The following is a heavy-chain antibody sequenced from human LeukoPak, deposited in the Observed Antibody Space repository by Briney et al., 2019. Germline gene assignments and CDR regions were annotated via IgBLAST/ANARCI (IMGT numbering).Heavy chain of an antibody. CDR1: RYTLTELS. Sequence: AASVKVSCKLSRYTLTELSMHWVRQAPGKGLEWMGGFDPEDGETIYAQKFQGRVTMTEDTSTDTAYMELSSLRSEDTAVYYRATEISYYYGSGSFDYWGQGTLVTVSS. CDR3: ATEISYYYGSGSFDY. J-gene: IGHJ4*02. V-gene: IGHV1-24*01. D-gene: IGHD3-10*01. CDR2: FDPEDGET.